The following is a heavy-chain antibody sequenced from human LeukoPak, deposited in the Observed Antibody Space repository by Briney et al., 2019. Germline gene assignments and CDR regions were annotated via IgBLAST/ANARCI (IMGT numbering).Heavy chain of an antibody. D-gene: IGHD6-13*01. V-gene: IGHV1-8*01. CDR1: GYTFTSYD. J-gene: IGHJ5*02. CDR2: MNPNSGNT. CDR3: ARASSSWYGNSNNWFDP. Sequence: GASVKVSCKASGYTFTSYDINWVRQATGQGLEWMGWMNPNSGNTGYAQKFQGRVTMTRNTSISTAYMEPSSLRSEDTAVYYCARASSSWYGNSNNWFDPWGQGTLVTVSS.